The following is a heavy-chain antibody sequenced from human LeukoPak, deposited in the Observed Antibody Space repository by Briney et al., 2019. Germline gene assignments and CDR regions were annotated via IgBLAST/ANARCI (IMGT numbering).Heavy chain of an antibody. CDR1: GFTFNSYG. CDR2: VSYDGRNK. D-gene: IGHD2-15*01. V-gene: IGHV3-30*03. CDR3: ARGPRVVVAATFGYYFDY. Sequence: GRSLRLSCAASGFTFNSYGMHWVRLAPGKGLEWVALVSYDGRNKDYADSVKGRFTISRDNSKNTLYLQMNSLRAEDTAVYYCARGPRVVVAATFGYYFDYWGQGTLVTVSS. J-gene: IGHJ4*02.